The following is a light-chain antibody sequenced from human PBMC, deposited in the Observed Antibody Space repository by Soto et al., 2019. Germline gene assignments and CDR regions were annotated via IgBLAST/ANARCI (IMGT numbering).Light chain of an antibody. CDR1: ESVSTTY. Sequence: EIVLTQSPGTLSLSPGDSATLSCRASESVSTTYVAWFQQKRGQAPRVLMYDTSTRATGIPDRFSGSGSGTDFTLTISMLEPEDFGVYYCHQFAGSPWTFGPGTKVEI. CDR3: HQFAGSPWT. V-gene: IGKV3-20*01. J-gene: IGKJ1*01. CDR2: DTS.